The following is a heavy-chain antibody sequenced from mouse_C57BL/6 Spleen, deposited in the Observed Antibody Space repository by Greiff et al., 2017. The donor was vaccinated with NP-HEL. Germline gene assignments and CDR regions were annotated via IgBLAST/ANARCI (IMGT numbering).Heavy chain of an antibody. J-gene: IGHJ2*01. CDR2: IYPGSGNT. D-gene: IGHD1-1*01. CDR3: ARESYYYGSSYYFDY. Sequence: QVQLKESGAELVRPGASVKLSCKASGYTFTDYYINWVKQRPGQGLEWIARIYPGSGNTYYNEKFKGKATLTAEKSSSTAYMQLSSLTSEDSAVYFCARESYYYGSSYYFDYWGQGTTLTVSS. V-gene: IGHV1-76*01. CDR1: GYTFTDYY.